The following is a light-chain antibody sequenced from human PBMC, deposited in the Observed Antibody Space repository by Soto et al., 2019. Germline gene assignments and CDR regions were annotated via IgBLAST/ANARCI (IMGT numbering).Light chain of an antibody. V-gene: IGLV1-40*01. CDR1: SSKIGAGYD. J-gene: IGLJ2*01. Sequence: QSVLTQPPSVSGAQGQRVTISCTGSSSKIGAGYDVHWYQQLPGTAPKLPIYGNSNRPSGVPDRFSGSKSGTSASLAITGLQAEDEADYYSQSYDSSLSGVVFGGGTKLTVL. CDR3: QSYDSSLSGVV. CDR2: GNS.